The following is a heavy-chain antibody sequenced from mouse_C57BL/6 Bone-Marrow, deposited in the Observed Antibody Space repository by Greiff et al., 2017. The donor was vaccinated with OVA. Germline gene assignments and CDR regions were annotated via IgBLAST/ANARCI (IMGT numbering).Heavy chain of an antibody. D-gene: IGHD2-5*01. CDR2: INPYNGGT. Sequence: VHVKQSGPVLVKPGASVKMSCKASGYTFTDYYMNWVKQSHGKSLEWIGVINPYNGGTSYNQKFKGKATLTVDKSSSTAYMELNSLTSEDSAVYDCAREGAYYSNYHWGQGTTLTVSS. V-gene: IGHV1-19*01. CDR3: AREGAYYSNYH. CDR1: GYTFTDYY. J-gene: IGHJ2*01.